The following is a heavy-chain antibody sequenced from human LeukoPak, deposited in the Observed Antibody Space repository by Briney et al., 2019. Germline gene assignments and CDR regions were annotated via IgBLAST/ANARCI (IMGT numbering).Heavy chain of an antibody. CDR3: ARSGGLWLLTYYFDY. Sequence: SETLSLTCTVSGGSISESYWSWIRQSPGKGLEWIGHIYYTRTTNYNPSLKSRVTMSVDTSKNQLSLKLSSVTAADTAVYFCARSGGLWLLTYYFDYWGQGTLVTVSS. V-gene: IGHV4-59*12. J-gene: IGHJ4*02. CDR2: IYYTRTT. CDR1: GGSISESY. D-gene: IGHD3-22*01.